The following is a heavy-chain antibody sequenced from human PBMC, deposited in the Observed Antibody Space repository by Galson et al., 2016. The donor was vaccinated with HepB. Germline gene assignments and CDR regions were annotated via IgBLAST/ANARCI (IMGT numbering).Heavy chain of an antibody. CDR2: ISRSGDST. J-gene: IGHJ1*01. CDR1: GFTLSRHS. CDR3: LKEYPQEAVA. V-gene: IGHV3-23*01. Sequence: SLRLSCAGSGFTLSRHSMNWVRQAPGKGLEWVSGISRSGDSTYYAESMRGRFTTSRDNSKHTLYLQMSSLRAEDTALYYCLKEYPQEAVAWGQGTLVTVSS. D-gene: IGHD6-19*01.